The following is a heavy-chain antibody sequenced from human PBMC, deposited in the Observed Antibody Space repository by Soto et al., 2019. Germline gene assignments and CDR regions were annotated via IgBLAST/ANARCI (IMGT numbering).Heavy chain of an antibody. Sequence: HPGGSLGLSCAASGITFPSYTIVWRRQAPGKGLKWVSAISGGGGSTYYADSVKGRFTISRDISKNKLYVRMISLRAEHTAVYDCAKEQWEDMCRQSRRAVDHWGPGTLVAVSS. CDR3: AKEQWEDMCRQSRRAVDH. D-gene: IGHD1-26*01. V-gene: IGHV3-23*01. CDR1: GITFPSYT. CDR2: ISGGGGST. J-gene: IGHJ5*02.